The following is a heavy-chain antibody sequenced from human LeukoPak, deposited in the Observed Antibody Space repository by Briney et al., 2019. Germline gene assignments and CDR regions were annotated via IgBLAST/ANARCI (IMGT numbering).Heavy chain of an antibody. CDR2: STSGSA. CDR1: GVSFSGYY. D-gene: IGHD3-10*01. V-gene: IGHV4-34*01. CDR3: ARDPRWPPSGPDAFDI. J-gene: IGHJ3*02. Sequence: SETLSLTCAVYGVSFSGYYWSWTRQPPGKGLEWIGSTSGSAYYNPSLKSRVTISVDKSKNQFSLKLSSVTAADTAVYYCARDPRWPPSGPDAFDIWGQGTMVTVSS.